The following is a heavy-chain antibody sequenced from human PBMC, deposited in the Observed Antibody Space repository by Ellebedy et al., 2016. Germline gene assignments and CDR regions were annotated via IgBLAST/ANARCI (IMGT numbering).Heavy chain of an antibody. V-gene: IGHV4-39*01. CDR1: GGSISSGDYY. CDR2: IYYSGST. CDR3: ARQLRGLYAFDI. Sequence: GSLRLXXTVSGGSISSGDYYWSWIRQPPGKGLEWIGSIYYSGSTYYNPSLKSRVTISVDTSKNQFSLKLSSVTAADTAVYYCARQLRGLYAFDIWGQGTMVTVSS. J-gene: IGHJ3*02. D-gene: IGHD3-10*01.